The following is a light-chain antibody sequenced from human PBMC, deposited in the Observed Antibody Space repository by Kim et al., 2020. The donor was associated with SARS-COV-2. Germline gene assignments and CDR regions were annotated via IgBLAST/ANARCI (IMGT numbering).Light chain of an antibody. CDR2: KAS. CDR3: QQYNSLWT. J-gene: IGKJ1*01. Sequence: SAPVGDRVTIPCRASQSIRSWLAWYQQKSGKAPKLMIYKASILESGVPSRFSGSGSGTEFTLTISSLQPDDFATYYCQQYNSLWTFGQGTKVDIK. V-gene: IGKV1-5*03. CDR1: QSIRSW.